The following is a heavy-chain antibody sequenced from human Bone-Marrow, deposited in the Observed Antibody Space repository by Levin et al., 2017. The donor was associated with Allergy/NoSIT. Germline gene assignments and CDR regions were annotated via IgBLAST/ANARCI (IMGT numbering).Heavy chain of an antibody. J-gene: IGHJ4*02. CDR1: GFTFSSYW. V-gene: IGHV3-74*01. D-gene: IGHD1-26*01. CDR2: INSDGSTT. Sequence: GGSLRLSCAASGFTFSSYWMHWVRQAPGKGLVWVSRINSDGSTTSYADSVKGRFTISRDNAKNTLYLQMNSLRAEDTAVYYCARGYSGSYRIDYWGQGTLVTVSS. CDR3: ARGYSGSYRIDY.